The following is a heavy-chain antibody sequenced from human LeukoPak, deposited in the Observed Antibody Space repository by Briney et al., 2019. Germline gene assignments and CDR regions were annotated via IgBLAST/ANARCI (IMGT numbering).Heavy chain of an antibody. D-gene: IGHD1-1*01. CDR2: IILIFGTA. V-gene: IGHV1-69*13. J-gene: IGHJ4*02. CDR3: ASILRNEGIWDY. CDR1: GGTFSSYA. Sequence: SVKVSCKASGGTFSSYAISWVRQAPGQGLEWMGGIILIFGTANYAQKFQGRVTITADESTSTAYMELSSLRSEDTAVYYCASILRNEGIWDYWGQGTLVTVSS.